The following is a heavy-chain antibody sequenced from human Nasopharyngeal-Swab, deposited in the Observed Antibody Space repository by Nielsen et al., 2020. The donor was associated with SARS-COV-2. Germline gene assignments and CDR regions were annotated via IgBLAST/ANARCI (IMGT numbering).Heavy chain of an antibody. D-gene: IGHD3-3*01. V-gene: IGHV4-59*01. J-gene: IGHJ6*02. CDR3: ARGYYDFWSGYYEYYYGMDV. CDR2: IYYSGST. Sequence: SETLSLTCTVSGGSISSYYWGWIRQPPGKGLEWIGYIYYSGSTNYNPSLKSRVTISVDTSKNQFSLKLSSVTAADTAVYYCARGYYDFWSGYYEYYYGMDVWGQGTTVTVSS. CDR1: GGSISSYY.